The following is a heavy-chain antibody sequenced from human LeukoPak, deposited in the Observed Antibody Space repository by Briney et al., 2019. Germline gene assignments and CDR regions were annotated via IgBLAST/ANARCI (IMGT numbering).Heavy chain of an antibody. J-gene: IGHJ6*03. V-gene: IGHV4-59*01. CDR2: IYYSGST. Sequence: KPSETLSLTCTVSGGSIKNYYWTWIRQPPGKGLEWIGYIYYSGSTSSNPSLKSRVTISVDTSKNQFSLRLKYVTAADTAVYYCARDVPRGTGYTDVWGKGTTVTVSS. D-gene: IGHD3-10*01. CDR3: ARDVPRGTGYTDV. CDR1: GGSIKNYY.